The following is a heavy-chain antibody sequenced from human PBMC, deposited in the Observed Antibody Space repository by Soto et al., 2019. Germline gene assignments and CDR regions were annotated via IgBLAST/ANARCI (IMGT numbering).Heavy chain of an antibody. CDR2: VSYDGSNK. D-gene: IGHD1-26*01. CDR3: GKVTFSGDYYYYYGMDV. Sequence: SLRLSCAASGFTFSAYGMRWVRQAPGKGLEWVAVVSYDGSNKYYADSVKGRFTISRDNSWNTLYLQMNSLRAEDTAVYYCGKVTFSGDYYYYYGMDVWGQGTTVTV. V-gene: IGHV3-30*18. J-gene: IGHJ6*02. CDR1: GFTFSAYG.